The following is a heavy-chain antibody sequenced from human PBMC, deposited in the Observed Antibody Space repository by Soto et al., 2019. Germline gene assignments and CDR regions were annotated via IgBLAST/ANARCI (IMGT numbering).Heavy chain of an antibody. D-gene: IGHD3-16*01. CDR1: GFTFSSYG. V-gene: IGHV3-33*01. J-gene: IGHJ6*02. CDR2: IWYDGSNK. Sequence: PGGSLRLSCAASGFTFSSYGMHWVRQAPGKGLEWVAVIWYDGSNKYYADSVKGRFTISRDNSKNTLYLQMNSLRAEDTAVYYCARDLRKTHYYYYGMDVWGQGTTVTVSS. CDR3: ARDLRKTHYYYYGMDV.